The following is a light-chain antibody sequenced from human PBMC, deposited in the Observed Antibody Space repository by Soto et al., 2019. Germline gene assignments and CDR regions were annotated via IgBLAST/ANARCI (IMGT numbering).Light chain of an antibody. CDR1: SSDVGGYNY. J-gene: IGLJ1*01. Sequence: QSVLTQPASVSGSPGQSITISCTGTSSDVGGYNYVSWYQQHPGKAPKLMIYEVSYRPSGVSNRFSGSKSGNTASLTISGLQTEDEADYYCSSYTSISTYVFGTGTKLTVL. CDR2: EVS. V-gene: IGLV2-14*01. CDR3: SSYTSISTYV.